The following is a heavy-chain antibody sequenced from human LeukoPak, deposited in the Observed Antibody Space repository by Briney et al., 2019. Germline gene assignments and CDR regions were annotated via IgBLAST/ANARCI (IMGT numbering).Heavy chain of an antibody. CDR1: GFTFSSYA. CDR2: ISYDGSNK. J-gene: IGHJ2*01. CDR3: ARAAYSSTWYSRYFDL. V-gene: IGHV3-30*04. Sequence: GGSLRLSCAASGFTFSSYAMHWVRQAPGKGLEWVAVISYDGSNKYYADSVKGRFTISRDNSKNTLYLQMNSLRAEDTAVYYCARAAYSSTWYSRYFDLWGRGTLVTVSS. D-gene: IGHD6-13*01.